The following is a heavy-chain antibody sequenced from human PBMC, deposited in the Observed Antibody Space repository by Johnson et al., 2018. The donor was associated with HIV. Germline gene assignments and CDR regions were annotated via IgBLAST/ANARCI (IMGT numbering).Heavy chain of an antibody. D-gene: IGHD6-6*01. J-gene: IGHJ3*02. CDR2: IYSGGST. Sequence: VQLVESGGGVVQPGRSLRLSCEASGITFSRSPMNWVRQAPGKGLEWVSVIYSGGSTYYADSVKGRFTISRDNSKNTLYLQMNSLRAEDTAVYYCARAGSSSDDAFDIWGQGTMVTVSS. CDR3: ARAGSSSDDAFDI. CDR1: GITFSRSP. V-gene: IGHV3-66*01.